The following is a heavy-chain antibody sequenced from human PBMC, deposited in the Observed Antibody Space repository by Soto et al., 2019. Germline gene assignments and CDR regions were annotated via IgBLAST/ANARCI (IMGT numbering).Heavy chain of an antibody. V-gene: IGHV3-30-3*01. CDR1: GFTFSSYA. D-gene: IGHD3-22*01. CDR2: ISYDGSNK. Sequence: QVQLVESGGGVVQPGRSLRLSCAASGFTFSSYAMHWVRQAPGKGLEWVAVISYDGSNKYYADSVKGRFTISRDNSKNTLYLQMNSLRAKDTAVYYCARVTYDSSGPTDYWGQGTLVTVSS. CDR3: ARVTYDSSGPTDY. J-gene: IGHJ4*02.